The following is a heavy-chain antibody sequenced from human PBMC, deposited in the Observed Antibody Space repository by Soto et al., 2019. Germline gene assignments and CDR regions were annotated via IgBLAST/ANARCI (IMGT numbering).Heavy chain of an antibody. CDR1: GFTFSSYA. V-gene: IGHV3-23*01. D-gene: IGHD1-26*01. Sequence: EVQLLESGGGLVQPGGSLRLSCAASGFTFSSYAMSWVRQAPGKGLEWVSAISGSGGSTYYADSVKGRFTISRDNSKNTLYLQMNSLRAEDTAVYYCAKRKSGSYGQDYYYYYGMDVWGQGTTVTVSS. CDR2: ISGSGGST. CDR3: AKRKSGSYGQDYYYYYGMDV. J-gene: IGHJ6*02.